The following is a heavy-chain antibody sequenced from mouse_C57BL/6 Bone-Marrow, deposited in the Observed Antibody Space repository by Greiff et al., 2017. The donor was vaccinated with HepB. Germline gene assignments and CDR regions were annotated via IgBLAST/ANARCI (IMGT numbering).Heavy chain of an antibody. Sequence: QVQLQQPGAELVRPGTSVKLSCKASGYTFTSYWMHWVKQRPGQGLEWIGVIDPSDSYTNYNQKFKGKATLTVDTSSSTAYMQLSSLTSEDSAVYYCAAYYGSSPMDYWGQGTSVTVSS. D-gene: IGHD1-1*01. CDR1: GYTFTSYW. CDR3: AAYYGSSPMDY. J-gene: IGHJ4*01. V-gene: IGHV1-59*01. CDR2: IDPSDSYT.